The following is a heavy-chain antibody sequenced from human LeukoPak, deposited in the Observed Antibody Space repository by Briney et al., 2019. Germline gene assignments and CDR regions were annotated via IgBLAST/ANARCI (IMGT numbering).Heavy chain of an antibody. CDR2: INSDGSST. CDR1: GLTFSSYW. V-gene: IGHV3-74*01. Sequence: PGGSLRLSCAASGLTFSSYWMHWVRQAPGKGLVWVSRINSDGSSTSYADSVKGRFTISRDNAKNTLYLQMNSLRAEDTAVYYCARERVVVTAIEDCYYGMDVWGQGNTVTVSS. CDR3: ARERVVVTAIEDCYYGMDV. J-gene: IGHJ6*02. D-gene: IGHD2-21*02.